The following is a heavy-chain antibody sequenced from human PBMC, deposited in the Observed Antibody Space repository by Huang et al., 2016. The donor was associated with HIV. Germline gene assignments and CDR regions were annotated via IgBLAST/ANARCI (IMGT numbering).Heavy chain of an antibody. Sequence: VESGGRLVQPGGSIRLSCVGSTFTFGAYWMSWVRQSPGKGLEWVANIKKDESEKYYVESVKGRFNISRDNAKKVLFVEMNNVRVEDTATYYCATKTAAMDIWGQGTTVTVS. D-gene: IGHD1-7*01. J-gene: IGHJ6*02. CDR3: ATKTAAMDI. CDR1: TFTFGAYW. V-gene: IGHV3-7*01. CDR2: IKKDESEK.